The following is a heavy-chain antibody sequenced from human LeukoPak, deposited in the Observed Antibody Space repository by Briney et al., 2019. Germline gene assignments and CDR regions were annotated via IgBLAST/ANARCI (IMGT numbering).Heavy chain of an antibody. CDR1: GFTFSSYG. Sequence: GGSLRLSCAASGFTFSSYGMSWVRQAPGKGLEWVSAISGSGGSTYYADSVKGRFTISRDNSKNTLYLQMNSLRAEDTAVYYCAKAGGSGSYYTVRNWFDPWGQGTLVTVSS. J-gene: IGHJ5*02. D-gene: IGHD3-10*01. CDR2: ISGSGGST. V-gene: IGHV3-23*01. CDR3: AKAGGSGSYYTVRNWFDP.